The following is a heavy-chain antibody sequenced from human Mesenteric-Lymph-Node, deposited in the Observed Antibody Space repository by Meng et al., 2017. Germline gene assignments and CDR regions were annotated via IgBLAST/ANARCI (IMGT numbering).Heavy chain of an antibody. CDR2: INPKSSGT. V-gene: IGHV1-2*02. J-gene: IGHJ4*02. Sequence: ASVKVSCKASGYTFTAFYIHWVRQAPGKGLEWIGWINPKSSGTKSAQKFQGRVTVTRDTSISTAYMEVSGLRSNDTAVYYCASGGDRARAMATLRDFWGQGTLVTVSS. CDR3: ASGGDRARAMATLRDF. D-gene: IGHD5-24*01. CDR1: GYTFTAFY.